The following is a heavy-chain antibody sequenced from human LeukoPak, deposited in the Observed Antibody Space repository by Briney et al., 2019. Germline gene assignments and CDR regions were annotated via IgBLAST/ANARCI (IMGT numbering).Heavy chain of an antibody. CDR3: ARASYYDSSGPNSDY. J-gene: IGHJ4*02. Sequence: ASVKVSCKASGYTFTSHGISWVRQAPGQGLEWMGWISTYNGNTNYAQKLLGRVSMTTDTSTSTAYMDLRSLRSEDTAVYYCARASYYDSSGPNSDYWGQGTLVTVSS. CDR1: GYTFTSHG. V-gene: IGHV1-18*01. CDR2: ISTYNGNT. D-gene: IGHD3-22*01.